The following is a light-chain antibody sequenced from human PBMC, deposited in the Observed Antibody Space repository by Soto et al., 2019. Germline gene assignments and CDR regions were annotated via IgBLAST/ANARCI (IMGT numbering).Light chain of an antibody. V-gene: IGKV1-5*01. CDR3: QQYNRGFT. CDR1: QSISSW. CDR2: DAS. Sequence: DIQMTQSPSTLSASVGDRVTITCRASQSISSWLAWYQQKPGKAPKLLIYDASSLESGVPSRFSGSGSGTEFTLYISRLQPDDFATYYCQQYNRGFTFGPGTKVDIK. J-gene: IGKJ3*01.